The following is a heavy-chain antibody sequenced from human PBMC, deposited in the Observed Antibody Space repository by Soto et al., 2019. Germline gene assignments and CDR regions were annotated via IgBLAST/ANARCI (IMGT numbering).Heavy chain of an antibody. CDR3: VRDWLNHYFEY. CDR2: VSHDGSNK. J-gene: IGHJ4*02. Sequence: GGSLRLSCAASGFTFVKFGMHWVRQAPGKGLEWVAVVSHDGSNKHYADSVKGRFTISRDNSKNTVYMQMNSLRVEDTAVYYCVRDWLNHYFEYWGQGALVTVSS. D-gene: IGHD3-22*01. V-gene: IGHV3-30-3*01. CDR1: GFTFVKFG.